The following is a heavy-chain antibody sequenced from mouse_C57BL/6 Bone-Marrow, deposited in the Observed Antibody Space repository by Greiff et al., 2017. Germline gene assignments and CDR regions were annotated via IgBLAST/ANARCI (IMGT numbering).Heavy chain of an antibody. V-gene: IGHV14-1*01. J-gene: IGHJ4*01. CDR2: FDPEDGDT. Sequence: VKLQQSGAELVRPGASVTLSCTASGFNIKDYYMHWVKQRPEQGLEWIGRFDPEDGDTEYAPKFQGKATMTAETSSNTAYLQLRSLTSEDTAVYYCTTRFGYYGRYYAMDDWGQGTSVTVSS. D-gene: IGHD1-1*01. CDR1: GFNIKDYY. CDR3: TTRFGYYGRYYAMDD.